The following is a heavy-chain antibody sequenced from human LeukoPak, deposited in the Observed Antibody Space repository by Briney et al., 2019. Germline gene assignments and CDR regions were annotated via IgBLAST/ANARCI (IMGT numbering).Heavy chain of an antibody. J-gene: IGHJ3*01. CDR3: ASHDLRFLASNAFDV. CDR2: IYYSGST. CDR1: GGSISSSSYY. Sequence: PSETLSLTCTVSGGSISSSSYYWGWIRQPPGKGLEWIGSIYYSGSTYYNPSLKSRVTISVDTSKNQFSLKLSSVTAADTAVYYCASHDLRFLASNAFDVWGQGTMVAVSS. V-gene: IGHV4-39*07. D-gene: IGHD3-3*01.